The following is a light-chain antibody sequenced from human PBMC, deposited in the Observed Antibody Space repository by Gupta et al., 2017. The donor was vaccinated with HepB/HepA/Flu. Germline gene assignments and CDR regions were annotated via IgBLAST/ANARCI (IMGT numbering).Light chain of an antibody. Sequence: QSVLTQPPSASGTPGQEVTIPCSGSSSNTGSNYVYWYQHLPGTAPKLLIYRNNRRPSWVPDRFSGSKSGTSASLAISGLRFEDGCDYYCASWDDSLSGQVFGGGTDLTVL. V-gene: IGLV1-47*01. J-gene: IGLJ2*01. CDR1: SSNTGSNY. CDR3: ASWDDSLSGQV. CDR2: RNN.